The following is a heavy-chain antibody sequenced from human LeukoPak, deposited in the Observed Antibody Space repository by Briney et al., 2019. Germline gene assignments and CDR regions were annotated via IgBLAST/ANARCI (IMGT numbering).Heavy chain of an antibody. V-gene: IGHV3-30-3*01. J-gene: IGHJ4*02. CDR1: GFTFSSYA. CDR2: ISYDGSNK. CDR3: ARERSDSSRPAGPLGY. Sequence: PGGSLRPSCAASGFTFSSYAMHWVRQAPGKGLEWVAVISYDGSNKYYADSVKGRFTISRDNSKNTLYLQMNSLRAEDTAVYYCARERSDSSRPAGPLGYWGQGTLVTVSS. D-gene: IGHD6-13*01.